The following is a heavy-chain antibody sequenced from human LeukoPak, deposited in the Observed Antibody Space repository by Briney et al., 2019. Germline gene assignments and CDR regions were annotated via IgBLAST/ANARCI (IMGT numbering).Heavy chain of an antibody. CDR3: ARVVPIAAAGRYNWFDP. J-gene: IGHJ5*02. Sequence: GSVKVSCKASGYTFTSYGISWVRQAPGQGLEWMGWISAYNGNTNYAQKLQGRVTMTTDTSTSTAYMELRSLRSDDTAVYYCARVVPIAAAGRYNWFDPWGQGTLVTVSS. V-gene: IGHV1-18*01. CDR2: ISAYNGNT. CDR1: GYTFTSYG. D-gene: IGHD6-13*01.